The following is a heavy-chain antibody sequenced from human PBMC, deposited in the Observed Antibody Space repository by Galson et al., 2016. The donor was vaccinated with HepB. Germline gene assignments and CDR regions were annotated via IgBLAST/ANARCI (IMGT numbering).Heavy chain of an antibody. CDR1: GFTFSNYA. J-gene: IGHJ6*02. CDR3: AKDWSTTTCVQGCLDV. D-gene: IGHD3-10*02. V-gene: IGHV3-23*01. CDR2: INNNDDST. Sequence: SLRLSCAASGFTFSNYAMTWVRQAPGKGLEWISTINNNDDSTYYADSVQGRFTISRGKSKSTLFLQMNSLRAEDTAVYYCAKDWSTTTCVQGCLDVWGQGTAVTVSS.